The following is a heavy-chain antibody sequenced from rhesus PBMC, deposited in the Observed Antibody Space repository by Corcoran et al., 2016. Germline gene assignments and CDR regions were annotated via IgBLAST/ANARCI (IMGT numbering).Heavy chain of an antibody. Sequence: QVQLQESGPGLVKPSETLSLTCAVSGGSISDDYYWSWIRQPPGKGLEWFVYIYGSGGATNYNPSLNNRVTISIDTSKNQFSLKLSSVTAADTAVYYCARDRYSSSYDFHYWGQGVLVTVSS. CDR1: GGSISDDYY. D-gene: IGHD6-43*01. V-gene: IGHV4-106*01. J-gene: IGHJ4*01. CDR2: IYGSGGAT. CDR3: ARDRYSSSYDFHY.